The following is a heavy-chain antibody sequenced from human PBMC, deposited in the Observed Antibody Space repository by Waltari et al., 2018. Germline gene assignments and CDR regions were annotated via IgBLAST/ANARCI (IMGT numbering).Heavy chain of an antibody. Sequence: EVHLVESGGGLVQPGGSLRLSCSASGFTFSNYALHWVRQPPGKGLEYVSTISSDGGRTYYADSVKARFTISRDNSKNTLYLQMSSLRPEDTAVYYCVKEGPLYDFWSGYYETYFDYWGQGTLVTVSS. D-gene: IGHD3-3*01. CDR3: VKEGPLYDFWSGYYETYFDY. J-gene: IGHJ4*02. CDR2: ISSDGGRT. CDR1: GFTFSNYA. V-gene: IGHV3-64D*08.